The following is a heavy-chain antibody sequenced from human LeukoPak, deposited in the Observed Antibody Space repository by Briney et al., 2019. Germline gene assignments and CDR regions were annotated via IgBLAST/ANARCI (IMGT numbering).Heavy chain of an antibody. J-gene: IGHJ4*02. CDR1: GGSISSYY. CDR2: IYSSGST. CDR3: ARGRQVKKIAARPLDY. V-gene: IGHV4-59*12. D-gene: IGHD6-6*01. Sequence: SETLSLTCTVSGGSISSYYWNWIRQSPGKGLEWIGYIYSSGSTNYNPSLRSRVTISVDTSKNQFSLKLSSVTAADTAVYYCARGRQVKKIAARPLDYWGQGTLVTVSS.